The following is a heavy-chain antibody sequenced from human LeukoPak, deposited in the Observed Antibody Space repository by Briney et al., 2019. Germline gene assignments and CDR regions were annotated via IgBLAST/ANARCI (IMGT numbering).Heavy chain of an antibody. CDR1: GYTFTSCG. CDR2: ISAYNGNT. CDR3: ARDVYDSSGLYYFDY. Sequence: ASVKVSCKASGYTFTSCGISWVRQAPGQGLEWMGWISAYNGNTNYAQKLQGRVTMTTDTSTSTAYMELRSLRSDDTAVYYCARDVYDSSGLYYFDYWGQGTLVTVSS. V-gene: IGHV1-18*01. D-gene: IGHD3-22*01. J-gene: IGHJ4*02.